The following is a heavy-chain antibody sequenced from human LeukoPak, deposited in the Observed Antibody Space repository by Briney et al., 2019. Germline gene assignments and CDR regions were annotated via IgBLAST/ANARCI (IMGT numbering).Heavy chain of an antibody. V-gene: IGHV1-2*02. D-gene: IGHD6-19*01. CDR1: GYTFTGYY. CDR2: INPNSGGT. Sequence: ASVTVSCKASGYTFTGYYMHWVRQAPGQGLEWMGWINPNSGGTNYAQKFQGRVTMTRDTSISTAYMELSRLRSDDTAVYYCARESGDSSGSTHFDYWGQGTLVTVSS. CDR3: ARESGDSSGSTHFDY. J-gene: IGHJ4*02.